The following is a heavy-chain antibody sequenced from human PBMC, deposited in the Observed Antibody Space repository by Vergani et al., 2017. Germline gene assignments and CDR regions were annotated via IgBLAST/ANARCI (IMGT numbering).Heavy chain of an antibody. D-gene: IGHD3-10*01. CDR2: ISSSSSYI. Sequence: EVQLVESGGGLVQPGGSLRLSCAASGFTFSSYAMSWVRQAPGKGLEWVSSISSSSSYIYYADSVKGRFTISRDNAKNSLYLQMNSLRAEDTAVYYCAREAVRGDFDLWGRGTLVTVSS. J-gene: IGHJ2*01. CDR1: GFTFSSYA. CDR3: AREAVRGDFDL. V-gene: IGHV3-21*01.